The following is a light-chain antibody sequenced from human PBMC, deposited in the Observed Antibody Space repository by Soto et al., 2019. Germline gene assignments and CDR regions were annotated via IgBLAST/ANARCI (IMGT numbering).Light chain of an antibody. CDR2: EVS. V-gene: IGLV2-8*01. CDR3: SSYAGSNNWV. Sequence: QSALTQPPSASGSPGQSVTISCTGTSSDVGGYNYVSWYQQHPGKAPKVMIYEVSKRPSGVPDRFSGSKSGNTASQTVSGLQAGDEADYYCSSYAGSNNWVFGGGTKLTVL. CDR1: SSDVGGYNY. J-gene: IGLJ3*02.